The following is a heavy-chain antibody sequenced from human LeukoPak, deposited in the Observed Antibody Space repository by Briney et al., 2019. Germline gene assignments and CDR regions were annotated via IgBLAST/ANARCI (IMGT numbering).Heavy chain of an antibody. D-gene: IGHD2-2*01. J-gene: IGHJ4*02. CDR3: ARQYCSSTSCHPAIDY. CDR2: VSGSGRNT. CDR1: GFTFSNYA. Sequence: PGGSLRLSCAGSGFTFSNYAMTWVRQAPGKGLEWVSSVSGSGRNTFYPDSVEGRFTISRDNSKNTVYLQMNSLRADDTAVYYCARQYCSSTSCHPAIDYWGQGTLVTVSS. V-gene: IGHV3-23*01.